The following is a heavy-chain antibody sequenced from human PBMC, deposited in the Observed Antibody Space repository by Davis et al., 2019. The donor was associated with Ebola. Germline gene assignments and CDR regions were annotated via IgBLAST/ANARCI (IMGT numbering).Heavy chain of an antibody. CDR1: GYTFTSYD. Sequence: ASVKVSCKASGYTFTSYDINWVRQATGQGLEWMGWMNPNSGNTGYAQKLQGRVTMTTDTSTSTAYMELRSLRSDDTAVYYCARAGEGIYYYDSSGYNYGMDVWGQGTTVTVSS. CDR2: MNPNSGNT. J-gene: IGHJ6*02. V-gene: IGHV1-8*01. D-gene: IGHD3-22*01. CDR3: ARAGEGIYYYDSSGYNYGMDV.